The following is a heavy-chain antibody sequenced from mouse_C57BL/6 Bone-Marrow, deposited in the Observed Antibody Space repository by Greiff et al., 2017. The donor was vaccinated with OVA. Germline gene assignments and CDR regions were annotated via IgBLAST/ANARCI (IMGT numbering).Heavy chain of an antibody. CDR2: IYPGSGST. CDR3: ARLGPYGYAWFAY. J-gene: IGHJ3*01. V-gene: IGHV1-55*01. CDR1: GYTFTSYW. Sequence: VQLQQPGAELVKPGASVKMSCKASGYTFTSYWITWVKQRPGQGLEWIGDIYPGSGSTNYNEKFKSKATLTVDTSSSTAYMQLSSLTSEDSAVYYCARLGPYGYAWFAYWGQGTLVTVSA. D-gene: IGHD2-2*01.